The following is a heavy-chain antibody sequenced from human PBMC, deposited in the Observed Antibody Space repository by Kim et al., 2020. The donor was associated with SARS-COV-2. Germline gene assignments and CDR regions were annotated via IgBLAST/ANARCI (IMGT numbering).Heavy chain of an antibody. J-gene: IGHJ6*02. D-gene: IGHD3-10*01. CDR1: GFTFSSYD. Sequence: GGSLRLSCAASGFTFSSYDMHWVRQATGKGLEWVSAIGTAGDTYYPGSVKGRFTISRENAKNSLYLQMNSLRAGDTAVYYCARASGSGYYYYYYGMDVWGQGTTVTVSS. V-gene: IGHV3-13*01. CDR2: IGTAGDT. CDR3: ARASGSGYYYYYYGMDV.